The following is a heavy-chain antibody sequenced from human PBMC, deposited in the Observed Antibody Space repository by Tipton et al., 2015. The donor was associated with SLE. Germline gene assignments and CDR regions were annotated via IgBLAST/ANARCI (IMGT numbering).Heavy chain of an antibody. CDR1: GFTFSSYW. CDR2: INHSGST. CDR3: ARGRRGGSSPTENYYYGMDV. J-gene: IGHJ6*02. V-gene: IGHV4-34*01. Sequence: LRLSCAASGFTFSSYWMSWVRQPPGKGLEWIGEINHSGSTNYNPSLKSRVTISVDTSKNQFSLKLSSVTAADTAVYYCARGRRGGSSPTENYYYGMDVWGQGTTVTVSS. D-gene: IGHD2-15*01.